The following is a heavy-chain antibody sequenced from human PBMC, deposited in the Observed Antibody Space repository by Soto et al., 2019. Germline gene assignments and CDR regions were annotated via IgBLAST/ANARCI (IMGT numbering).Heavy chain of an antibody. V-gene: IGHV4-34*01. CDR2: INHSGST. J-gene: IGHJ4*02. CDR1: GGSFSGYY. CDR3: ARVSSPY. Sequence: QVQLQQWGAGLLKPSETLSLTCAVYGGSFSGYYWSGIRQPPGKGLEWIGEINHSGSTNYNPSLKSRVTISVDPSKNQFYLKLSSVTAADTAVYYCARVSSPYWGQGTLVTVSS. D-gene: IGHD6-13*01.